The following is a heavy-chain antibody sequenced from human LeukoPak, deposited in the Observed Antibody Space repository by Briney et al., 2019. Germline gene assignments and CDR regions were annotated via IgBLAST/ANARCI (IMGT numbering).Heavy chain of an antibody. Sequence: ASVKVSCKASGYTFTSYYMHWVRQAPGQGLEWMGIINPSGGSTSYAQKFQGRVTMTRDTSTSTVYMELSSLRSEDTAVYSCTRFHPSSCSFDYWGQGTLVTVSS. D-gene: IGHD2-2*01. V-gene: IGHV1-46*03. CDR1: GYTFTSYY. J-gene: IGHJ4*02. CDR3: TRFHPSSCSFDY. CDR2: INPSGGST.